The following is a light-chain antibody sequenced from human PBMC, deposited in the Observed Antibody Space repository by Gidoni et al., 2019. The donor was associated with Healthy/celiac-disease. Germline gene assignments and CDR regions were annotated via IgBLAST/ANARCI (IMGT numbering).Light chain of an antibody. V-gene: IGKV1-33*01. CDR3: QQYDNLPLT. Sequence: QMTQSPSPLSASVGDRVTITCRASQDISNYLNWYQQKPGKAPKLLIYDASNLETGVPSRFSGSGSGTDFTFTISSLQPEDIATYYCQQYDNLPLTFGGGTKVEIK. CDR1: QDISNY. CDR2: DAS. J-gene: IGKJ4*01.